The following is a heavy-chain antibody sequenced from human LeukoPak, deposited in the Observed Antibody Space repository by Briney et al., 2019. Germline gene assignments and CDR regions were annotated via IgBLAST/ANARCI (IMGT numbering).Heavy chain of an antibody. V-gene: IGHV3-30*04. CDR2: ISYDASND. CDR3: ARSPGFPFGYMDV. CDR1: GCTFSDYP. D-gene: IGHD1-14*01. Sequence: PGGSLRLSCAASGCTFSDYPMYWVRQAPGKGLEWVAVISYDASNDFYRDSVRGRFTISRDNARNTVYLQMDTLKPEDTAVYYCARSPGFPFGYMDVWGKGTMVIVSS. J-gene: IGHJ6*03.